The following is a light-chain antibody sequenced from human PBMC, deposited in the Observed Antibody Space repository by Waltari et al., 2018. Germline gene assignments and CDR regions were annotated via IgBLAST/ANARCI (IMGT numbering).Light chain of an antibody. Sequence: EIVLTQSPGPLSLSPGERAICSCRASQSVGRTLAWYQQKPGQAPRLLIYGASNRATGIPDRFIGSGFGTEFSLTISGLEPEDSAVYYCQHYLRLPVAFGQGTKVEIK. J-gene: IGKJ1*01. V-gene: IGKV3-20*01. CDR2: GAS. CDR1: QSVGRT. CDR3: QHYLRLPVA.